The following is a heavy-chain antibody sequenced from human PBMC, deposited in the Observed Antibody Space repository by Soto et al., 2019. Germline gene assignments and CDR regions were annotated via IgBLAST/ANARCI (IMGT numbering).Heavy chain of an antibody. Sequence: ASVKVSCKASGYTFTSYDIYWVRQATGQGLEWMGWMNPNTGNSGYAQKFQGRVTMTSDTSISTAHMELSSLRSEDTAVYYCARGLENYYSYGPGYWGQGTLVTVSS. CDR1: GYTFTSYD. CDR3: ARGLENYYSYGPGY. J-gene: IGHJ4*02. V-gene: IGHV1-8*01. D-gene: IGHD3-22*01. CDR2: MNPNTGNS.